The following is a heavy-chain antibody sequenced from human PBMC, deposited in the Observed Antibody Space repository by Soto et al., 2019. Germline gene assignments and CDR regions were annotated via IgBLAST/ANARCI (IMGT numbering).Heavy chain of an antibody. V-gene: IGHV3-23*01. CDR1: GFHFSSYS. CDR3: ARSGGRGAVLDY. D-gene: IGHD3-10*01. J-gene: IGHJ4*02. Sequence: GGSLRLSCASYGFHFSSYSMSWVRQDPGKGLEWVSAISGSGGSTYYADSVKGRFTISRDNSKNTLYLQMNSLRAEDTAVYYCARSGGRGAVLDYWGQGTLVNVSS. CDR2: ISGSGGST.